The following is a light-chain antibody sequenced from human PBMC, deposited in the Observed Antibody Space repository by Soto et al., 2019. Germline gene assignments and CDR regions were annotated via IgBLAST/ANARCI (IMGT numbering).Light chain of an antibody. CDR3: QKYGSSLIT. CDR1: QSVSSSY. Sequence: VLTQSPGTLSLSPGESATLSCRASQSVSSSYLAWYQQKTGQAPRLLIYGESSRATGVPDRFSGSGSGTDLNLTISRLEPEDFAVYYCQKYGSSLITCGQGTRLEIK. J-gene: IGKJ5*01. V-gene: IGKV3-20*01. CDR2: GES.